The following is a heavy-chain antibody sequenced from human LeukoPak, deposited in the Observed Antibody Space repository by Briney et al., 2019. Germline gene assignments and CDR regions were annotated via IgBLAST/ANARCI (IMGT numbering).Heavy chain of an antibody. V-gene: IGHV4-34*01. J-gene: IGHJ3*02. CDR1: GGSFSGYY. CDR2: INHSGST. Sequence: PSETLSLTCAVYGGSFSGYYWSWIRQPPGKGLEWIGEINHSGSTNYNPSLKSRVTISVDTSKNQFSLKLSSVTAADTAVYYCARGLYCTNGVCDGAFDIWGQGTMVTVSS. D-gene: IGHD2-8*01. CDR3: ARGLYCTNGVCDGAFDI.